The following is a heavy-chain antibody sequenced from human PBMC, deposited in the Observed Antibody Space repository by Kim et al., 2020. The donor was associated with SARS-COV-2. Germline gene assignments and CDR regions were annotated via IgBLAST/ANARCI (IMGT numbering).Heavy chain of an antibody. V-gene: IGHV3-7*01. D-gene: IGHD3-10*01. Sequence: GGSLRLSCAASGFTFSDYWMSWVRQAPGKVLEWVANIKEDGSKENYVDSVKGRFTISRDNAKNSLYLQMNSLRAEDTAVYYCLKDYRGDWGQGTLVTVSS. CDR1: GFTFSDYW. CDR3: LKDYRGD. J-gene: IGHJ4*02. CDR2: IKEDGSKE.